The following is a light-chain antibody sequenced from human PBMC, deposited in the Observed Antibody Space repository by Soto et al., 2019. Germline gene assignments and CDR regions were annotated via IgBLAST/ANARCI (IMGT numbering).Light chain of an antibody. J-gene: IGLJ2*01. V-gene: IGLV2-14*01. CDR2: DVS. Sequence: QSVLTQPASVSGSPGQSITISCTGTSSDVGGYNYVSWYQQHPGKAPKLMIYDVSNRPSGVSTRFSGSKSGNTASLTISGLDAEAEADDYCSSYTSSSTLLIFGGGTKLTVL. CDR3: SSYTSSSTLLI. CDR1: SSDVGGYNY.